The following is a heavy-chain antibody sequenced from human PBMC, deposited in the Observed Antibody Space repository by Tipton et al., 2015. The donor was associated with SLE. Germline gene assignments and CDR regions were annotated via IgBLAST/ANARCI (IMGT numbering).Heavy chain of an antibody. V-gene: IGHV4-38-2*02. Sequence: TLSLTCNVSGYSISSGYYWGWIRQSPGKGLEWIGSVHHSGSTYYNPSLRSRLTISVDTSKNQFSLKLSSVTAADTAVYYCARDRDTAKVFIDWGQGTLVTASS. CDR1: GYSISSGYY. D-gene: IGHD5-18*01. CDR3: ARDRDTAKVFID. CDR2: VHHSGST. J-gene: IGHJ4*02.